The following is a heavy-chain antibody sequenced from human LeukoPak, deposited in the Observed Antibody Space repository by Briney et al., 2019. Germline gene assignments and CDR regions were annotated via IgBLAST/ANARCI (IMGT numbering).Heavy chain of an antibody. CDR2: ISSSSSYI. J-gene: IGHJ6*02. CDR3: ARVYVPLVRVYYYGMDV. CDR1: GFTFSSYS. V-gene: IGHV3-21*01. Sequence: GGSLRLSCAASGFTFSSYSMNWVRQAPGKGLEWVSSISSSSSYIYYADSVKGRFTISRDNAKNSLYLQMNSLRAEDTAVYYCARVYVPLVRVYYYGMDVWGQGTTVTVSS. D-gene: IGHD2-2*01.